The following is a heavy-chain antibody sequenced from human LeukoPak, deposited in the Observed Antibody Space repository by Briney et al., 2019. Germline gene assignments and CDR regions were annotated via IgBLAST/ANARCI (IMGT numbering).Heavy chain of an antibody. Sequence: ASVKASCKTSGYTFTKYGLSWVLQTLGQGLEWMGWISTYNGNSEYQQKLQGRVTLITDASTTTGYMELRRLRSDDTAVYYCARVLGYCGRDCYPLDYWGQGTLVTVSS. V-gene: IGHV1-18*01. CDR1: GYTFTKYG. J-gene: IGHJ4*02. CDR2: ISTYNGNS. CDR3: ARVLGYCGRDCYPLDY. D-gene: IGHD2-21*02.